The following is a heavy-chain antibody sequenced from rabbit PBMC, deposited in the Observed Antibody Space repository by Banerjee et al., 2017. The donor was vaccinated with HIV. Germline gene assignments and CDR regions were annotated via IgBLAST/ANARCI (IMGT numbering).Heavy chain of an antibody. CDR3: ARNGDAVGYAYAFNL. Sequence: QSLEESGGDLVKPGASLTLTCTASGFSFSSSYYMCWVRQAPGKGLEWIGCIYTGSGSTYYASWAKGRFTISKTSSTTVTLQMTSLTAADTATYFCARNGDAVGYAYAFNLWGPGTLVTVS. J-gene: IGHJ4*01. CDR1: GFSFSSSYY. CDR2: IYTGSGST. V-gene: IGHV1S40*01. D-gene: IGHD6-1*01.